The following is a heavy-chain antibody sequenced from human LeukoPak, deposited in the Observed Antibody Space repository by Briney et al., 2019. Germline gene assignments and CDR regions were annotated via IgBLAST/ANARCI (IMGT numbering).Heavy chain of an antibody. D-gene: IGHD6-19*01. V-gene: IGHV3-23*01. CDR2: ISGSGGST. Sequence: GGSLRLSCAASGFTFNSYAMSWVRQAPGKGLEWVSTISGSGGSTYYADPVKGRFTISRDNSKNTLYLQMNSLRAEDMAVYYCAKGVTYGSGWYLDYWGQGILVTVSS. CDR3: AKGVTYGSGWYLDY. J-gene: IGHJ4*02. CDR1: GFTFNSYA.